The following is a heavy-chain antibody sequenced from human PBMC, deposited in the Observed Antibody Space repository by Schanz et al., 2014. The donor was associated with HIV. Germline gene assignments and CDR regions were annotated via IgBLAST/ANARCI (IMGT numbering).Heavy chain of an antibody. D-gene: IGHD3-16*01. CDR3: AKDGGRMGGQRQLFAD. J-gene: IGHJ4*03. CDR2: INDSGRA. V-gene: IGHV4-34*01. Sequence: QVQLQQWGAGLLKPSETLSLTCAVYGGSFSGDYWTWLRQSPGKALEWIGEINDSGRASSNPSLKSRFTMFVAPPNTLFSRNLRSGTAAATAFYYCAKDGGRMGGQRQLFADWGHGTLVTVSS. CDR1: GGSFSGDY.